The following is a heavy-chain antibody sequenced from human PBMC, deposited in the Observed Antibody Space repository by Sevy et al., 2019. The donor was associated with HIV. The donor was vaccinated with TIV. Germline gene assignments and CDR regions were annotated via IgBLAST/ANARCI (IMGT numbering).Heavy chain of an antibody. V-gene: IGHV1-24*01. J-gene: IGHJ6*02. CDR3: ATYTPIPPNIRNYYYYYGMDV. CDR1: GYTLTELS. Sequence: ASVKVSCKVSGYTLTELSMHWVRQAPGKGLEWMGGFDPEDGETIYAQKFQGRVTMTEDTSTDTANMELSSLRSEDTAVYYCATYTPIPPNIRNYYYYYGMDVWGQGTTVTVSS. D-gene: IGHD2-2*02. CDR2: FDPEDGET.